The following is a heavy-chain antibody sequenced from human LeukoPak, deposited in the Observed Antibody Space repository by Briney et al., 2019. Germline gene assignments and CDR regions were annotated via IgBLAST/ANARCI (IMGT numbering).Heavy chain of an antibody. CDR3: ARSSGGDDAFDI. CDR1: GFTFSSYG. V-gene: IGHV3-33*01. J-gene: IGHJ3*02. CDR2: IWYDGSNK. Sequence: GGSLRPSCAASGFTFSSYGMHWVRQAPGKGLEWVAVIWYDGSNKYYADSVKGRFTISRDNSKNTLYLQMNSLRAEDTAVYYCARSSGGDDAFDIWGQGTMVTVSS. D-gene: IGHD1-26*01.